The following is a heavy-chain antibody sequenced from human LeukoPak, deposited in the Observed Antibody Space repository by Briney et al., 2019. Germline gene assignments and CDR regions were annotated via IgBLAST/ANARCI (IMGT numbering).Heavy chain of an antibody. Sequence: GGSLRLSCAASGFTFSGSAMHWVRQASGKGLEWVGRIRSKAHSYATAYAASVKGRFTISRDDSKNTAYLQMNSLKTEDTAVYYCTRHGGRDYYDSTEDAFDIWGQGTMVTVSS. D-gene: IGHD3-22*01. V-gene: IGHV3-73*01. CDR1: GFTFSGSA. CDR3: TRHGGRDYYDSTEDAFDI. CDR2: IRSKAHSYAT. J-gene: IGHJ3*02.